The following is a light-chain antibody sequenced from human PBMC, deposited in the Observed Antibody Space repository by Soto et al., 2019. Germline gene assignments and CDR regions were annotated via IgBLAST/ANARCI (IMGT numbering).Light chain of an antibody. CDR1: SGDVGSHDY. Sequence: QSVLTQPASVSGSPGQSITISCTGTSGDVGSHDYVSWYQQHPGKAPKLMIYEVSNRPSGVSDRFYGSKSGNTASLTISGLQAEDEADYYCSSYTSSETGVLATGTKVTVL. CDR3: SSYTSSETGV. V-gene: IGLV2-14*01. CDR2: EVS. J-gene: IGLJ1*01.